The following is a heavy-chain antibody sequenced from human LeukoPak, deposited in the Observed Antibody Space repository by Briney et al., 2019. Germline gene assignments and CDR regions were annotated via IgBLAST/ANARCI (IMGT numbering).Heavy chain of an antibody. CDR3: ARTGLGMYSFDQ. Sequence: GGSLRLSCAASGFTISSYWMSWVRQAPGKGLEWVANIKQDGSEKYYVDSVKGRFTISRDNAKNSLYLQMNSLRAEDTAVYYCARTGLGMYSFDQWGQGTLVTVSS. CDR2: IKQDGSEK. V-gene: IGHV3-7*01. D-gene: IGHD3/OR15-3a*01. J-gene: IGHJ4*02. CDR1: GFTISSYW.